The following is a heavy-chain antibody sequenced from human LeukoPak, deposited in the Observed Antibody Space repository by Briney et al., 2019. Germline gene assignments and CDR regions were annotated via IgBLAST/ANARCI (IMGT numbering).Heavy chain of an antibody. V-gene: IGHV4-59*01. D-gene: IGHD1-26*01. J-gene: IGHJ4*02. CDR3: ARARVGATNYFDY. CDR2: IYYSGST. Sequence: PSETLSLTCTVSGGSISSYYWSWIRQPPGKGLEWLGYIYYSGSTNYNPSLKSRVTISVDTSKNQFSLKLSSVTAADTAVYYCARARVGATNYFDYWGQGTLVTVSS. CDR1: GGSISSYY.